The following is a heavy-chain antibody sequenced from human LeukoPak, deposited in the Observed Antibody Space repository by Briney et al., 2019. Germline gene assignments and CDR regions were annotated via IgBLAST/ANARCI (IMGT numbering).Heavy chain of an antibody. V-gene: IGHV4-59*01. CDR1: GGSISSYY. D-gene: IGHD6-13*01. J-gene: IGHJ5*02. CDR2: IYYSGST. Sequence: SETLSLTCTVSGGSISSYYWSWIRQPPGKGLEWIGYIYYSGSTNYNPSLKSRVTISVDTSENQFSLKLSSVAAADTAVYYCARGPVAAGWFDPWGQGTLVTVSS. CDR3: ARGPVAAGWFDP.